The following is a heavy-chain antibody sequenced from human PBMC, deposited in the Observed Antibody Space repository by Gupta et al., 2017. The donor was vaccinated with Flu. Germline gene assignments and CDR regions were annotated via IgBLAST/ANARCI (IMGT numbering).Heavy chain of an antibody. CDR1: GFTCSNSW. CDR3: ARDLPLRGIIDPPPGLGVPDY. V-gene: IGHV3-7*04. D-gene: IGHD3-10*01. J-gene: IGHJ4*02. Sequence: EVQLVESGGGLVQPGGSLRLSCVVSGFTCSNSWMTWVRQASGTGLEWVANINQDGTKKYYVDSVKGRFTISRDNAKTALFLQMNSLRAEDTAVYYCARDLPLRGIIDPPPGLGVPDYWGQGTLVTVPS. CDR2: INQDGTKK.